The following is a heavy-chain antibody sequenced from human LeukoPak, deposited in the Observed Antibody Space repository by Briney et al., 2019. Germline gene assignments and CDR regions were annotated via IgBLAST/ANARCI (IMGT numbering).Heavy chain of an antibody. CDR3: ARAIPYNWFDP. CDR2: IYYSGST. J-gene: IGHJ5*02. CDR1: GGSISRYY. V-gene: IGHV4-59*01. Sequence: PSETLSLTCTVSGGSISRYYWSWIRQPPGKGLEWIGYIYYSGSTNYNPSLKSRVTISVDTSKNQSSLKLSSVTAADTAVYYCARAIPYNWFDPWGQGTLVTVSS. D-gene: IGHD2-2*02.